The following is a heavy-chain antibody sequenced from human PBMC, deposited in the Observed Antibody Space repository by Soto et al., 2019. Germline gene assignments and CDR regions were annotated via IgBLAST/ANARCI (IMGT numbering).Heavy chain of an antibody. D-gene: IGHD1-26*01. CDR3: AKDPPYSGFYYFDY. CDR2: ISGSGGST. V-gene: IGHV3-23*01. J-gene: IGHJ4*02. CDR1: GFTFSSYA. Sequence: AGGSLRLSCAASGFTFSSYAMSWVRQAPGKGLEWVSAISGSGGSTYYADSVKGRFTISRDNSKNTLYLQMNSLRAEDTAIYYCAKDPPYSGFYYFDYWGQGTLVTVSS.